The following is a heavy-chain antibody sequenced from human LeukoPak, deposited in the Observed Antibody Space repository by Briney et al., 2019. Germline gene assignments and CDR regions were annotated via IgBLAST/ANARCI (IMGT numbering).Heavy chain of an antibody. CDR1: GFTFSSCG. D-gene: IGHD5-24*01. V-gene: IGHV3-23*01. Sequence: PGGSLRLSCAASGFTFSSCGMHWVRQAPGKGLEWVSGISGSGGSTYYADSVKGRFTISRDNSKNTLYLQMNSLRGENTAVYYCAKDPKRGETATPFGMDVWGQGTTVTVSS. J-gene: IGHJ6*02. CDR2: ISGSGGST. CDR3: AKDPKRGETATPFGMDV.